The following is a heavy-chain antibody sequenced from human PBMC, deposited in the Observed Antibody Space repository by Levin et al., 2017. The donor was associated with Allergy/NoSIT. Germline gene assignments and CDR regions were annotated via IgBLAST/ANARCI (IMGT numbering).Heavy chain of an antibody. Sequence: SETLSLTCTVSGGSISSGSYYWSWIRQPAGKGLEWIGRIYTSGSTNYNPSLKSRVTISVDTSKNQFSLKLSSVTAADTAVYYCARAPHYGSGTQSVRHYFDYWGQGTLVTVSS. D-gene: IGHD3-10*01. J-gene: IGHJ4*02. CDR2: IYTSGST. CDR3: ARAPHYGSGTQSVRHYFDY. CDR1: GGSISSGSYY. V-gene: IGHV4-61*02.